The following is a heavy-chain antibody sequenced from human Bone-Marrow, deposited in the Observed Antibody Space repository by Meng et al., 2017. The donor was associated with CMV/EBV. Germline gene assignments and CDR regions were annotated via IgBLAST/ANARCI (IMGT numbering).Heavy chain of an antibody. V-gene: IGHV4-61*01. CDR2: IYYSGST. CDR1: GGSVSSGSYY. J-gene: IGHJ3*02. CDR3: ATFVNIVVVPAAILGLWAFDI. D-gene: IGHD2-2*02. Sequence: SETLSLTCTVSGGSVSSGSYYWSWIRQPPGKGLEWIGYIYYSGSTNYNPSLKSRVTISVDTSKNQFSLKLSSVTAADTAVYYCATFVNIVVVPAAILGLWAFDIWGQGTMVTGSS.